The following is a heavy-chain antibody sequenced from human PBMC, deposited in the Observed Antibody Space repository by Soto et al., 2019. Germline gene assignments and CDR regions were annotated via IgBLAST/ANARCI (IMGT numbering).Heavy chain of an antibody. V-gene: IGHV4-59*08. J-gene: IGHJ5*02. D-gene: IGHD3-22*01. Sequence: PSETLSLTCTVSGGSISSYYWSWIRQPPGKGLEWIGYIYYSGSTNYNPSLKSRVTISVDTSKNQFSLKLSSVTAADTAVYYCARLRYSSGYYNWFDTRGQRTPVTVSS. CDR2: IYYSGST. CDR1: GGSISSYY. CDR3: ARLRYSSGYYNWFDT.